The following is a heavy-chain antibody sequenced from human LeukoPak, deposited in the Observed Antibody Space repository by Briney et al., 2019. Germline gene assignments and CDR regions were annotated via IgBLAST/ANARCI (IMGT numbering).Heavy chain of an antibody. V-gene: IGHV3-53*01. J-gene: IGHJ4*02. Sequence: GGSLRLSCAASGFTVSSNFMSWVRQAPGKGLEWVSIIYSGGNTYYADSVKGRFTISRDNSKNTLYLQMNSLRAEDAAVFYCVGWVGHWGQGTLVTVSS. CDR2: IYSGGNT. D-gene: IGHD3-10*01. CDR3: VGWVGH. CDR1: GFTVSSNF.